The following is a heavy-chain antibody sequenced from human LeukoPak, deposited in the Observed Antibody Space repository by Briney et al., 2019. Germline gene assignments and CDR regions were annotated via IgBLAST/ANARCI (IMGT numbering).Heavy chain of an antibody. CDR1: GYTFTGYY. Sequence: VASVRVSCKASGYTFTGYYMHWVRQAPGQGLEWMGWINPNSGGTNYAQKFQGRVTMTRDTSISTAYMELSRLRSDDTAVYYCARDLKAARPNEDAFDIWGQGTMVTVSS. V-gene: IGHV1-2*02. J-gene: IGHJ3*02. CDR2: INPNSGGT. D-gene: IGHD6-6*01. CDR3: ARDLKAARPNEDAFDI.